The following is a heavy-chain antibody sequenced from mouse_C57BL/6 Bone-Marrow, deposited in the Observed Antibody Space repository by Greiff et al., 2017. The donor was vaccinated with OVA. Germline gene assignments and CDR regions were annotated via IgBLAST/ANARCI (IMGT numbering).Heavy chain of an antibody. CDR1: GFTFSDYY. V-gene: IGHV5-12*01. J-gene: IGHJ1*03. CDR2: ISNGGGST. CDR3: ARHDDYDEDWYFDV. D-gene: IGHD2-4*01. Sequence: DVMLVESGGGLVQPGGSLKLSCAASGFTFSDYYMYWVRQTPEKRLEWVAYISNGGGSTYYPDTVKGRFTISRDNAKNTLYLQMSRLKSEDTAMYYCARHDDYDEDWYFDVWGTGTTVTVSS.